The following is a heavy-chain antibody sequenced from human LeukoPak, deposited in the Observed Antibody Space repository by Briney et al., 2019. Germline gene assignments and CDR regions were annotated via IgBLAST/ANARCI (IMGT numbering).Heavy chain of an antibody. D-gene: IGHD7-27*01. CDR1: GGSISSYY. V-gene: IGHV4-59*01. CDR2: IYYSGST. CDR3: ARVSRRTGEADY. J-gene: IGHJ4*02. Sequence: SETLSLTCTVSGGSISSYYWSWIRQPPGKGLEWIGYIYYSGSTNYNPSLKSRVTISVDTSKNPFSLKLSSVTAADTAVYYCARVSRRTGEADYWGQGTLVTVSS.